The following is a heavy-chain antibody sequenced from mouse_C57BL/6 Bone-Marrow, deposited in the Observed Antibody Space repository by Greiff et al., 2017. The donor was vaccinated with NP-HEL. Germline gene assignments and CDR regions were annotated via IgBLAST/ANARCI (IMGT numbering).Heavy chain of an antibody. J-gene: IGHJ1*03. D-gene: IGHD1-1*01. Sequence: QVQLQQSGAELVRPGTSVKMSCKASGYTFTNYWIGWAKQRPGHGLEWIGDIYPGGGYTNYNEKFKGKATLTADKSSSTAYMQFSSLTSEDSAIYYCAREDGRWYFDVWGTGTTVTVSS. V-gene: IGHV1-63*01. CDR3: AREDGRWYFDV. CDR2: IYPGGGYT. CDR1: GYTFTNYW.